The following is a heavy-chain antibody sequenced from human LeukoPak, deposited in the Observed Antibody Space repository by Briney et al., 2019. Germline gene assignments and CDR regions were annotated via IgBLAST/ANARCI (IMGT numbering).Heavy chain of an antibody. CDR2: IIPIFGTA. V-gene: IGHV1-69*13. CDR3: AREKGGIAFKYYFDY. Sequence: GAPLKVSCKASGSTFSSYAISWAPQDPGLHLYWIRRIIPIFGTANYAQKFQGRVTITADESTSTAYMELSSLRSEDTAVYYCAREKGGIAFKYYFDYWGQGTLVTVSS. D-gene: IGHD6-13*01. J-gene: IGHJ4*02. CDR1: GSTFSSYA.